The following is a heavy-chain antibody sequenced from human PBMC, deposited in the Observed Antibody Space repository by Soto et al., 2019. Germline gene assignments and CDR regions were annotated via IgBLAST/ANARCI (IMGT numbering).Heavy chain of an antibody. CDR3: ATDPDYYDSSGYYPYYFDY. CDR1: GGTFSSYA. V-gene: IGHV1-69*13. J-gene: IGHJ4*02. Sequence: WASVKVSCKASGGTFSSYAISWVRQAPGQGLEWMGGIIPIFGTANYAQKFQGRVTITADESTSTAYMELSSLRSEDTAVYYCATDPDYYDSSGYYPYYFDYWGQGTLVTVSS. CDR2: IIPIFGTA. D-gene: IGHD3-22*01.